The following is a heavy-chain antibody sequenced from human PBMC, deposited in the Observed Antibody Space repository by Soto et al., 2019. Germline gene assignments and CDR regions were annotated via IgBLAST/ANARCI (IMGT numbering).Heavy chain of an antibody. J-gene: IGHJ4*02. CDR2: VNPSGGHT. CDR3: ARGGHVVVVTAALDY. D-gene: IGHD2-21*02. CDR1: GDTFTDYD. V-gene: IGHV1-46*01. Sequence: QVQLVQSGAEVKKPGASVKVSCKASGDTFTDYDIHWVRQAPGQGLEWMGTVNPSGGHTTYAQHFLGRMTMTRDTSTSTLYMELTSLTSEDTAVYYCARGGHVVVVTAALDYWGQGPLVTVSS.